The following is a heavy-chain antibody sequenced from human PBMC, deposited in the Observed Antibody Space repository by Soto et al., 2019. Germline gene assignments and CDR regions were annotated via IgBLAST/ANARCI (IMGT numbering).Heavy chain of an antibody. J-gene: IGHJ3*01. CDR2: ISYGGSNK. V-gene: IGHV3-30-3*01. CDR1: GFTFSRYT. Sequence: PGGSLRLSCAASGFTFSRYTMYWVRQAPGKGLEWVAVISYGGSNKYYADSVRGRFTISRDNSKNTLYLQMNSLTAEDTAVFYCCPLRDAFDVLGQGTMVTVSS. CDR3: CPLRDAFDV.